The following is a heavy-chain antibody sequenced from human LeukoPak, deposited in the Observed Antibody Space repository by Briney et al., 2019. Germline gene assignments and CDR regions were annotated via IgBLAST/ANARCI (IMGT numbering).Heavy chain of an antibody. CDR3: ARASGYRSGWYVGYFDY. V-gene: IGHV3-21*01. Sequence: PGGALRLSCAASGFTFSRYSLNWVRQAPGKGLGWVSSISSSSSYIYYTDSVKGRFTISRDSAKNSLYLQMNSLRAEDTAVYYCARASGYRSGWYVGYFDYWGQGTLVTVSS. CDR1: GFTFSRYS. J-gene: IGHJ4*02. D-gene: IGHD6-19*01. CDR2: ISSSSSYI.